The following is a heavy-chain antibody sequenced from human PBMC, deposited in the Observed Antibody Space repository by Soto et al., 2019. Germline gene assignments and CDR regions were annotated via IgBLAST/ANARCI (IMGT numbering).Heavy chain of an antibody. Sequence: QVQLVQSGAEVKKPGSSVKVSCKASGGTFSSYAISWVRQAPGQGLEWMGGIIPIFGTANYAQKFQGRVTITADESTSPAYMELSSLRSEDTAVYYCARGFGTTGIYYYYGMDVWGQGTTVTVSS. J-gene: IGHJ6*02. CDR3: ARGFGTTGIYYYYGMDV. D-gene: IGHD1-1*01. CDR2: IIPIFGTA. CDR1: GGTFSSYA. V-gene: IGHV1-69*01.